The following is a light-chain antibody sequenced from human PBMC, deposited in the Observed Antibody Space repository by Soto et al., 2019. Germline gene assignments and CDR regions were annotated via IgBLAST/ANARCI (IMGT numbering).Light chain of an antibody. V-gene: IGLV2-14*01. CDR2: QVN. J-gene: IGLJ3*02. CDR3: SSLTSSNTWV. Sequence: QSALTQPASVSGSPGQSITISCTGTNSGVGGYDYVSWYQHYPGKAPKLLIYQVNNRPSGVSSRFSGSKSGNTASLTFSGLQAEDEADYYCSSLTSSNTWVSGRGTKLTVL. CDR1: NSGVGGYDY.